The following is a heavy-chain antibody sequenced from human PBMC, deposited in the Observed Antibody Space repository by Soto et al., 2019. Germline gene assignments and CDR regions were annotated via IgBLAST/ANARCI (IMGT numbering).Heavy chain of an antibody. Sequence: GGSLRLSCAASGFTFSSYAMSWVRQAPEKGLEWVSAISGSGGSPYYADSVKGRFTISRDNSKNTLYLQMNSLRAEDTAVYYCAKDPAPSPFWSGYDYWGQGTLVTVSS. CDR3: AKDPAPSPFWSGYDY. CDR2: ISGSGGSP. CDR1: GFTFSSYA. V-gene: IGHV3-23*01. J-gene: IGHJ4*02. D-gene: IGHD3-3*01.